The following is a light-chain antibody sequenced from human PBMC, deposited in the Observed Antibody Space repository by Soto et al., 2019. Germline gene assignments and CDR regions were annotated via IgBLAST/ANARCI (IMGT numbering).Light chain of an antibody. CDR3: QQYGSSGT. V-gene: IGKV3-20*01. CDR1: QSVSRN. J-gene: IGKJ1*01. Sequence: EIVLTQSPATLCLSTGERATLSCRASQSVSRNLAWYQQKPGQAPRLLIYDASNRATGIPARFSGSGSGTDFTLTISRLEPEDFAVYYCQQYGSSGTFGQGTKVDIK. CDR2: DAS.